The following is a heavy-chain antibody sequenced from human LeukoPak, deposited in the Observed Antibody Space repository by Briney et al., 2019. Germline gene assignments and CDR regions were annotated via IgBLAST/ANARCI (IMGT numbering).Heavy chain of an antibody. Sequence: GASVKVSCKASGYTFTSYGISWVRQAPGQGLECMGWISPYSGNTDYAQKLQGRVTMTTDTSTTTAYMELRSLRFDDTAVYYCARTSGVSVAGSPYYFDFWGQGTLISVSS. V-gene: IGHV1-18*01. CDR2: ISPYSGNT. CDR1: GYTFTSYG. D-gene: IGHD6-19*01. CDR3: ARTSGVSVAGSPYYFDF. J-gene: IGHJ4*02.